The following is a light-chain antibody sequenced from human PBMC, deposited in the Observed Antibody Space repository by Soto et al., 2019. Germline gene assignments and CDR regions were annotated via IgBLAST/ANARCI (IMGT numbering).Light chain of an antibody. J-gene: IGKJ4*02. CDR1: QTISSW. CDR3: EQYNSYSG. Sequence: DIQMTQSPSTLSGSVGDRVTITYRASQTISSWLAWYQQKPGKAPKLLMYDASSLESGVPSRFSGSGSGTEFTLTISILEPNDFATNYGEQYNSYSGFGRGTKVDI. V-gene: IGKV1-5*01. CDR2: DAS.